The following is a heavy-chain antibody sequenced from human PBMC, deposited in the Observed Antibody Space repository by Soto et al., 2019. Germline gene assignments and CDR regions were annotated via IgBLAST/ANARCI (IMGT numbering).Heavy chain of an antibody. CDR2: INAGNGNT. V-gene: IGHV1-3*01. CDR1: GYTFTSYA. J-gene: IGHJ3*02. Sequence: ASVKVSCKASGYTFTSYAMHWVRQAPGQRLEWMGWINAGNGNTKYSQKFQGRVTITRDTSASTAYMELSSLRSEDTAVYYCARGLARYDYIWGSYRYTAFDIWGQGTMVTVS. CDR3: ARGLARYDYIWGSYRYTAFDI. D-gene: IGHD3-16*02.